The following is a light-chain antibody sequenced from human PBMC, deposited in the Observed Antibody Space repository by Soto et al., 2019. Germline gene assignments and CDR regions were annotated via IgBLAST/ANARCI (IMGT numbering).Light chain of an antibody. Sequence: DIQMTQSPSSLSASVGDRVTITCRASQSINSYLNWYQQTPGKAPKLLIYTASTLHSGVTSRFSGSGSGTDFTLTISSLQPEDFATYYCQQTYSLPRTFGQGTKVDIK. J-gene: IGKJ1*01. V-gene: IGKV1-39*01. CDR2: TAS. CDR3: QQTYSLPRT. CDR1: QSINSY.